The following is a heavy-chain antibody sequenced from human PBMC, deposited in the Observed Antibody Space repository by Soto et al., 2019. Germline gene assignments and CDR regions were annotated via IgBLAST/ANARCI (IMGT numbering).Heavy chain of an antibody. CDR2: INPSGGST. D-gene: IGHD6-13*01. CDR3: ARGRPRTTGYSASWYRGFDY. CDR1: GYTFTNYY. V-gene: IGHV1-46*01. J-gene: IGHJ4*02. Sequence: QVQLVQSGAEVKKPGASVKVSCKASGYTFTNYYIHWVRQAPGQGPEWMGIINPSGGSTSYAQRFQGRVTMTRDTSTTTVYMDLTSLRSDDTAVYYCARGRPRTTGYSASWYRGFDYWGQGTLVTVSS.